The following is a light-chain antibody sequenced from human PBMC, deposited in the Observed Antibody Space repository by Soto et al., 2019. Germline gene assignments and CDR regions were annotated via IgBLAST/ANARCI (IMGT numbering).Light chain of an antibody. CDR3: QHRSNSPPMWT. J-gene: IGKJ1*01. CDR2: DAS. CDR1: ERIGTY. Sequence: EVVLTQSPATLSLSPGDRATLSCRASERIGTYLAWYQQKPGQAPSLLIYDASNRATGVPARFSGTGSGTDFTLTISSLESEDFAVHFCQHRSNSPPMWTFGQGTKVEIK. V-gene: IGKV3-11*01.